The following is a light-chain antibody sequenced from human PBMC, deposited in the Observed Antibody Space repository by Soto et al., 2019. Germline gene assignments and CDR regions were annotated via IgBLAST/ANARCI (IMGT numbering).Light chain of an antibody. J-gene: IGLJ2*01. V-gene: IGLV4-69*01. CDR3: QTWGTGIGV. CDR1: SGHSSYA. CDR2: LNSDGSH. Sequence: QSVLTQSPSASASLGASVKLTCTLSSGHSSYAIAWHQQHPEKGPRYLMKLNSDGSHRKGDGIPDRFSGSSSGAEHYLTISSLQSEDEADYYCQTWGTGIGVFGGGTKLTVL.